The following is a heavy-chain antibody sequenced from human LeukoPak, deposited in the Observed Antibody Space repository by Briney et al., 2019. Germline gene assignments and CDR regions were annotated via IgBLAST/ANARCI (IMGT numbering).Heavy chain of an antibody. CDR3: ATHSSGYLSYFDY. CDR1: GGSISSYH. CDR2: IYYSGST. J-gene: IGHJ4*02. V-gene: IGHV4-59*08. Sequence: PPETLSLTCTVSGGSISSYHWSWIRQPPGKGLEWIGYIYYSGSTNYNPSLKSRVTISLDTSKNQFSLKVCSVTAADTAVYYCATHSSGYLSYFDYWGQGTLVPVSS. D-gene: IGHD3-22*01.